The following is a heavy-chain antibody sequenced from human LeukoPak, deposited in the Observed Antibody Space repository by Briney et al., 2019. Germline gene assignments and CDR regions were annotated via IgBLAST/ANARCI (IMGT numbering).Heavy chain of an antibody. CDR1: GGSISRHY. CDR3: ARGGSWGPYYFDY. Sequence: SETLSLTCTVSGGSISRHYWSWIRQPPAKALEWSGYINYSGSTNYNPSLKSRVTISVDTSKNQCSLKLSSVTAADTAMYYCARGGSWGPYYFDYWGQGTLVTVSS. V-gene: IGHV4-59*11. D-gene: IGHD2-15*01. CDR2: INYSGST. J-gene: IGHJ4*02.